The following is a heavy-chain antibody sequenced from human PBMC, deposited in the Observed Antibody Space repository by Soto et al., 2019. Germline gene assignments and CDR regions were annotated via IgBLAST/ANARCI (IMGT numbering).Heavy chain of an antibody. J-gene: IGHJ6*02. CDR2: IYTDDNI. Sequence: EVQLVESGGGLVQPGGSLRLSCAASGFTVSGNYVTWVRQAPGKGLEWVSVIYTDDNIYYADSVTGRFTNSRDNSKNTFYLQMIRLRVEDTAVYYCATELIAKYGMDVWGQGTTVTVSS. D-gene: IGHD2-21*01. V-gene: IGHV3-53*01. CDR3: ATELIAKYGMDV. CDR1: GFTVSGNY.